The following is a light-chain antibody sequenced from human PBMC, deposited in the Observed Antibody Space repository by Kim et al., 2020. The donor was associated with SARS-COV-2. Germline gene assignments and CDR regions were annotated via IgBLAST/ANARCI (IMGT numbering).Light chain of an antibody. CDR1: SGQIADNY. Sequence: GNTVTIAFHRTSGQIADNYVQWYQQRTGSAPTIVIYEDSERPSGVPNRFSGSIDTSSSSASLTISGLKTEDEADYYCQTYDISNVIFGGGTQLTVL. J-gene: IGLJ2*01. V-gene: IGLV6-57*03. CDR2: EDS. CDR3: QTYDISNVI.